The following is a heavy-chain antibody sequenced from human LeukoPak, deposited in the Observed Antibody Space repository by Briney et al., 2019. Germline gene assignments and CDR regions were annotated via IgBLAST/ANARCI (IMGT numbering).Heavy chain of an antibody. Sequence: GRSLRLSCAASGFTFSSYAMSWVRQAPGKGLEWVSAISGSGGSTYYADSVKGRFTISRDNAKNSLYLQMNSLRAEDTAVYYCARAYSSSWHHWGQGTLVTVSS. D-gene: IGHD6-13*01. J-gene: IGHJ5*02. CDR1: GFTFSSYA. CDR2: ISGSGGST. CDR3: ARAYSSSWHH. V-gene: IGHV3-23*01.